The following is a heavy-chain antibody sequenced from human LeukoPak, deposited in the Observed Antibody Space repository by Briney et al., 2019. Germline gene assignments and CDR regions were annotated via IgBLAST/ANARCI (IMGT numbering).Heavy chain of an antibody. D-gene: IGHD4/OR15-4a*01. CDR1: GFTVSSNY. Sequence: GGSLRLSCAASGFTVSSNYMSWVRQAPGEGLEWVSGISANGGGTYYADSVKGRFTISRDNSKNMLYLQMNSLRAEDTAVYYCAKESGALGAPLYDYWGQGTLVTGSS. V-gene: IGHV3-53*01. CDR2: ISANGGGT. CDR3: AKESGALGAPLYDY. J-gene: IGHJ4*02.